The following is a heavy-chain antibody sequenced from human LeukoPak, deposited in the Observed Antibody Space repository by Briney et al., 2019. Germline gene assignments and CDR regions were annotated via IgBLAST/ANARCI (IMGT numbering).Heavy chain of an antibody. CDR2: IKQDRSEK. J-gene: IGHJ3*02. CDR1: ASTFTNYW. CDR3: TPYDI. V-gene: IGHV3-7*03. Sequence: GGSLRLSCAASASTFTNYWMTWVRQAPGKGLEWVANIKQDRSEKHYGDSVKGRFTISRDNAKNSLYLEMNSLRAEDTAVYYCTPYDIWGQGTMVTVSS.